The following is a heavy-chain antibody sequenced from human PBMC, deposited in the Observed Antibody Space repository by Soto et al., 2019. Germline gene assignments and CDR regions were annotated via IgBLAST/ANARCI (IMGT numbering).Heavy chain of an antibody. D-gene: IGHD3-3*01. J-gene: IGHJ3*02. CDR3: ASPARNYDFWSGYSFDI. CDR1: GYTFTSYD. CDR2: MNPNSGNT. V-gene: IGHV1-8*01. Sequence: QVQLVQSGAEVKKPGASVKVSCKASGYTFTSYDINWVRQATGQGLEWMGWMNPNSGNTGYAQKFQGRGTMTRNTSIRTAYMELSSLRSEDTAVYYCASPARNYDFWSGYSFDIWGQGTMVTVSS.